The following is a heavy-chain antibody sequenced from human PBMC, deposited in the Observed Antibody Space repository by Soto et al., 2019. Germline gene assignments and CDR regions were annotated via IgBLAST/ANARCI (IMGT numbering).Heavy chain of an antibody. D-gene: IGHD3-3*01. J-gene: IGHJ6*03. CDR1: GFTFSSYA. CDR2: ISGSGGST. CDR3: AKEGSYGFWSGYYYYYMDV. V-gene: IGHV3-23*01. Sequence: EVQLLESGGGLVQPGGSLRLSCAASGFTFSSYAMSWVRQAPGKGLEWVSAISGSGGSTYYADSVKGRFTISRDNSKNTLYLQMNSLRAEDTSVYYCAKEGSYGFWSGYYYYYMDVWGKGTTVTVSS.